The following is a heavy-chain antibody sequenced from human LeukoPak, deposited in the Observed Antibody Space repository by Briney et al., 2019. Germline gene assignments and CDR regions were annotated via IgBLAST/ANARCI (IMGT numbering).Heavy chain of an antibody. J-gene: IGHJ4*02. Sequence: GGSLGLSCAASGFAFASYSMNWVRQAPGKGLEWVSSISSSSSYIYYADSVKGRFTISRDNAKNSLYLQMNSLRAEDTAVYYCARLCTNGVCPFDYWGQGTLVTVSS. CDR1: GFAFASYS. CDR3: ARLCTNGVCPFDY. V-gene: IGHV3-21*01. CDR2: ISSSSSYI. D-gene: IGHD2-8*01.